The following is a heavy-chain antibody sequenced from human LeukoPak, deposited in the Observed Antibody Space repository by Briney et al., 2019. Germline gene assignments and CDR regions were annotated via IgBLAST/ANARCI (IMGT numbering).Heavy chain of an antibody. Sequence: PGGSLRLSCAASGFTFSSYAMSWVRQAPGKGLEWVSAIRGSGGSTYYADSVKGRFTISRDNSKNTLYLQMNSLRAEDTAVYYCAKHYYDSSGYASPHEYWGQGTLVTVSS. CDR1: GFTFSSYA. D-gene: IGHD3-22*01. J-gene: IGHJ4*02. CDR3: AKHYYDSSGYASPHEY. V-gene: IGHV3-23*01. CDR2: IRGSGGST.